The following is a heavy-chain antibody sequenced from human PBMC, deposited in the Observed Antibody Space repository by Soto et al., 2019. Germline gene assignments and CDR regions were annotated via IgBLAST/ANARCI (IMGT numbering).Heavy chain of an antibody. D-gene: IGHD3-10*01. CDR3: GRYGNIDFDY. V-gene: IGHV3-74*01. J-gene: IGHJ4*02. CDR1: GFSFRSYW. Sequence: EVQVVESGGNLVQPGGSLRLSCAASGFSFRSYWMHWVRRGPRKGLEWVARINSDGSTTNYADSVKDRFTISRDNAKNTRDLQMNTLRAEDTGVYYCGRYGNIDFDYWGQGTLVTVSS. CDR2: INSDGSTT.